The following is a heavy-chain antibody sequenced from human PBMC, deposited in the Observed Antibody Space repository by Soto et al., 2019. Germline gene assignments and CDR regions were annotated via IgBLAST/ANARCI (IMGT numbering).Heavy chain of an antibody. Sequence: ASVEVSGKASGGTFSSYAISWVRQAPGQGLEWMGGIIPIFGTANCAQKFQGRVTITADESTSTAYMELSSLRSEDTAVYYCARVGDGRRIAARPWYYGMDVWGQGTTVTVSS. D-gene: IGHD6-6*01. J-gene: IGHJ6*02. CDR2: IIPIFGTA. V-gene: IGHV1-69*13. CDR3: ARVGDGRRIAARPWYYGMDV. CDR1: GGTFSSYA.